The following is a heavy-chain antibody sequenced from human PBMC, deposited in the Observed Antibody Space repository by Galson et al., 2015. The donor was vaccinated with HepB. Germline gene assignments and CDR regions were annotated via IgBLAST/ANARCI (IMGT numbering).Heavy chain of an antibody. D-gene: IGHD3-16*01. CDR3: AKRGRTVEASPGHWSRSWFDP. V-gene: IGHV3-23*01. J-gene: IGHJ5*02. CDR1: GFTFSSYA. CDR2: ISGSGYNT. Sequence: SLRLSCAASGFTFSSYAMSWVRQAPGKGLEWLSSISGSGYNTYYAESVKGRFTISRDNSKNTLWLQMSSLRAEDTAVYYCAKRGRTVEASPGHWSRSWFDPWGQGTLVTVSS.